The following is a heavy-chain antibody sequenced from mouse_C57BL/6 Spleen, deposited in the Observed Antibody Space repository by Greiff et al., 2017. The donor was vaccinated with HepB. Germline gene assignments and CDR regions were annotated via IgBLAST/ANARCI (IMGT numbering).Heavy chain of an antibody. CDR3: ANLAWFAY. J-gene: IGHJ3*01. CDR1: GFTFSSYT. Sequence: EVKLMESGGGLVKPGGSLKLSCAASGFTFSSYTMSWVRQTPEKRLEWVATISGGGGNTYYPDSVKGRFTISRDNAKNTLYLQMSSLRSEDTALYYCANLAWFAYWGQGTLVTVSA. CDR2: ISGGGGNT. V-gene: IGHV5-9*01.